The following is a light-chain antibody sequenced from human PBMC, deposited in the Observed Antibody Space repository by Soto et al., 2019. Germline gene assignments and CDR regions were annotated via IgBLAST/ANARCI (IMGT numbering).Light chain of an antibody. V-gene: IGKV3-11*01. Sequence: EIVLTQSPATLSLSPGERATLSCRASQSVSSYLAWYQQKPGQAPRLLIYDASNRAPGIPARFSGSGSGTDXXXTIXSLEPEDFAVYYCQQRSNWPPYTFGQGTKLEIK. CDR3: QQRSNWPPYT. CDR1: QSVSSY. CDR2: DAS. J-gene: IGKJ2*01.